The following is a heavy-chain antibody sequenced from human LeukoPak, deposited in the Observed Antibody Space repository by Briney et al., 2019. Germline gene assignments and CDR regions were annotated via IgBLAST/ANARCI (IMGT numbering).Heavy chain of an antibody. CDR1: GFTFSDYY. CDR2: ISSSGSTI. V-gene: IGHV3-11*01. CDR3: AREDSSSWALGAFDI. Sequence: GESLRLSCAASGFTFSDYYMSWIRQAPGKGLEWVSYISSSGSTIYYADSVKGRFTISRDNAKNSLYLQMNSLRAEDTAVYYCAREDSSSWALGAFDIWGQGTMVTVSS. J-gene: IGHJ3*02. D-gene: IGHD6-6*01.